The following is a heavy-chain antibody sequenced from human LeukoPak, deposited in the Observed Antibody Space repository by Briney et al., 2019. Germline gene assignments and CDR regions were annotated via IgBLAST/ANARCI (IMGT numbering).Heavy chain of an antibody. CDR1: GYSFTNYW. Sequence: GESLKISCEGSGYSFTNYWIGWVRQMPGKGLEWMGMIYPGDSDTRYSPSSQGQVTISADKSINTAYLQWSSLKASDTARYYCAGHQGAGRAYYYYYMDVWGKGTTVTVSS. D-gene: IGHD6-19*01. CDR3: AGHQGAGRAYYYYYMDV. J-gene: IGHJ6*03. CDR2: IYPGDSDT. V-gene: IGHV5-51*01.